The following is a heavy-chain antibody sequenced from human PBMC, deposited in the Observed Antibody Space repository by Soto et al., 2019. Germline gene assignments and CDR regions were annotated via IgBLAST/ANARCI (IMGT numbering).Heavy chain of an antibody. Sequence: QVQLVQSGAEVKKPGSSVKVSCKASGDTDTNYVISWVRQAPGQGLEWMGGIFPKFGTTYSAQKLQDRLTITADESTSTVYMQLSSLRLDDTSVYYCEAEITFGKLSVVWCQGTTGTVSS. CDR3: EAEITFGKLSVV. V-gene: IGHV1-69*01. D-gene: IGHD3-16*01. CDR2: IFPKFGTT. CDR1: GDTDTNYV. J-gene: IGHJ6*02.